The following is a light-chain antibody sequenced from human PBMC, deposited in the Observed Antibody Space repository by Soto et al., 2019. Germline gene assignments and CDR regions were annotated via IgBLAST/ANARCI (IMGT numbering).Light chain of an antibody. J-gene: IGKJ2*01. CDR3: QQRCSSPF. V-gene: IGKV3-11*01. CDR1: QSVGTY. CDR2: GAS. Sequence: EIVLTQSPATLSLSPGERATLSCRASQSVGTYLAWYQQKPGQAPRLLIYGASNRATGIPARFSGSGSGTDFTLTITILEPEDFAVYYCQQRCSSPFFGQGTKLEIK.